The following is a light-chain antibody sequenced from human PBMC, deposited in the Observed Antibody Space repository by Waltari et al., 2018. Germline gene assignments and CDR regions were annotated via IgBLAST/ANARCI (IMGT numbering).Light chain of an antibody. J-gene: IGKJ1*01. CDR2: GAS. CDR1: QSVSRY. CDR3: QNHERLPAM. Sequence: EIVLTQSPGTLSLSPGERATLSCRASQSVSRYLAWYQQRPGQAPRLRIYGASSRATGIPDRFSGSGSGTDFSLTISRLEPEDFAVYYCQNHERLPAMFGQGTKVEIK. V-gene: IGKV3-20*01.